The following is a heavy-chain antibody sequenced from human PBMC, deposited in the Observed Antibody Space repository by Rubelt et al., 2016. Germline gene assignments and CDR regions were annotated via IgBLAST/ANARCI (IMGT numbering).Heavy chain of an antibody. V-gene: IGHV3-48*01. D-gene: IGHD6-6*01. CDR3: ARSSIAARHFDY. CDR1: GFSFSDYG. Sequence: QLVESGGGVVQPGRSLRLSCAASGFSFSDYGMHWVRQAPGKGLEWVSYISTSSTTIYYADSVKGRFTISRDNAKNSLYLQMNSLRAEDTAVYYCARSSIAARHFDYWDQGTLVTVSS. J-gene: IGHJ4*02. CDR2: ISTSSTTI.